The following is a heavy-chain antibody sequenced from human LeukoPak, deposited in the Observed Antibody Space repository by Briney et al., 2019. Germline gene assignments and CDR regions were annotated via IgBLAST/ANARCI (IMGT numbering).Heavy chain of an antibody. CDR1: GFPFSSYG. D-gene: IGHD1-26*01. Sequence: PGASPRLSCAASGFPFSSYGMPWVRQAPGKGLEWVSSISGSGANTYYVGSVKGRFTISRDNSKNTVHLQMSSLRAEDTAVYHCARVLKGESGALGVDVWGQGTTVTVSS. CDR2: ISGSGANT. V-gene: IGHV3-23*01. J-gene: IGHJ6*02. CDR3: ARVLKGESGALGVDV.